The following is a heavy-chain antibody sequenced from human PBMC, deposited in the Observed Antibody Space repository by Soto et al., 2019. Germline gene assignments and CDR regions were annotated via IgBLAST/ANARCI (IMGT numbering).Heavy chain of an antibody. Sequence: PSETLSLTCAVSGYPISSGYYWGWIRQPPGKGLEWIGSIYHSGSTYYNPSLKSRVTISVDTSKNQFSLKLSSVTAADTAVYYCAIDYYDSSGQFDYWGQGTLVTVSS. CDR2: IYHSGST. D-gene: IGHD3-22*01. V-gene: IGHV4-38-2*01. CDR1: GYPISSGYY. CDR3: AIDYYDSSGQFDY. J-gene: IGHJ4*02.